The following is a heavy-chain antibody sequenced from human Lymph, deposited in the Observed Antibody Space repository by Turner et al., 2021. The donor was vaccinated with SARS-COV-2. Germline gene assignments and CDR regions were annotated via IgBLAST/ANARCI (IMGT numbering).Heavy chain of an antibody. Sequence: QVQLVQSGAGVKKPGSSVKVSCKASGGTFSSYAISWVRQAPGQGLEWMGEIITRVNIENHEQKCKGRVTITADNTTSTAYMERSSLRSEDTAVYYCARDVTGPLGYWGQGTLVTVSS. CDR2: IITRVNIE. CDR3: ARDVTGPLGY. D-gene: IGHD1-20*01. V-gene: IGHV1-69*10. J-gene: IGHJ4*02. CDR1: GGTFSSYA.